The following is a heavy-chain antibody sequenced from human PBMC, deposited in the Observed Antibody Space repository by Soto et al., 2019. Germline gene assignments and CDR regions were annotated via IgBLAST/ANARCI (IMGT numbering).Heavy chain of an antibody. V-gene: IGHV4-59*11. CDR2: INHSGST. D-gene: IGHD3-22*01. Sequence: QVQLQELGPGLVKPSETLSLTCTVSGGSIGSHYWSWIRQPPGKGLEWIGYINHSGSTNYNPSLKSRVSISVDTSKNHFSLKVTSVTAADTAVYYCARGKETDHYDSSGFGLEYWGQGALVTVAS. CDR1: GGSIGSHY. J-gene: IGHJ4*02. CDR3: ARGKETDHYDSSGFGLEY.